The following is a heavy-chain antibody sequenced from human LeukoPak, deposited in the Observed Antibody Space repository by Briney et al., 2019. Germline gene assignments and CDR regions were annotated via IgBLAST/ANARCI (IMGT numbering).Heavy chain of an antibody. J-gene: IGHJ4*02. Sequence: ASVKVSCKASGGTFSRYAISWERQAPGQGLEWMGGIIPMFGIANYAQKFQGRVTITADESTSTAYMELSSLRSEDTAVYYCARDRPYTGGWRGFDYWGQGTLVTVSS. D-gene: IGHD6-19*01. CDR3: ARDRPYTGGWRGFDY. CDR2: IIPMFGIA. V-gene: IGHV1-69*13. CDR1: GGTFSRYA.